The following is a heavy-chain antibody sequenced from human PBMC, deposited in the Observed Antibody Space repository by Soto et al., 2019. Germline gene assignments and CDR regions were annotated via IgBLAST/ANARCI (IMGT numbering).Heavy chain of an antibody. J-gene: IGHJ5*02. CDR2: ISAYKGDT. Sequence: ASVKVSCKASGYIFTSYGISWVRLAPGQGLEWMGWISAYKGDTKYAQILQGRVTMTTDTSTRTAYMELRSPTSDDTAVYYCARVLNVHDGNWFDPWGQGTLVTVSS. CDR3: ARVLNVHDGNWFDP. D-gene: IGHD3-16*01. V-gene: IGHV1-18*01. CDR1: GYIFTSYG.